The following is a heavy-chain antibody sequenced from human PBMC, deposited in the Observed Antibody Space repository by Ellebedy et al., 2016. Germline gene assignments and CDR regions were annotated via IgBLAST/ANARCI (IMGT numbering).Heavy chain of an antibody. J-gene: IGHJ3*01. CDR1: GGSVSSDY. CDR2: VFHTGTT. D-gene: IGHD1-1*01. CDR3: AKWNGGWNAFEV. V-gene: IGHV4-59*02. Sequence: GSLRLSCNVSGGSVSSDYWNWIRRPPGKGLEWIGYVFHTGTTNYNPSLKSRVTMSVDTSKSQFSLRLTSVTAADTAVYYCAKWNGGWNAFEVWGQGTMVTVSS.